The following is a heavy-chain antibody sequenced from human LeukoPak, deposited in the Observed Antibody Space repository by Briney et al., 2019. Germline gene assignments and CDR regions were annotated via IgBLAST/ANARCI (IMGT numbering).Heavy chain of an antibody. D-gene: IGHD3-22*01. CDR2: IYTSGST. J-gene: IGHJ6*02. V-gene: IGHV4-4*07. CDR3: ARDRHDSSGYYYVYYGMDV. Sequence: PETLSLTCTVSGGSISSYYWSWIRQPAGKGLEWIGRIYTSGSTNYDPSLKSRVTMSVDTSKNQFSLKLSSVTAADTAVYYCARDRHDSSGYYYVYYGMDVWGQGTTVTVSS. CDR1: GGSISSYY.